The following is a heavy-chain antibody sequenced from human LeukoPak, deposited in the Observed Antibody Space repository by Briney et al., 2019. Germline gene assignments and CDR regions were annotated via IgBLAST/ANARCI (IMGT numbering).Heavy chain of an antibody. CDR2: INPSGGST. Sequence: ASLKVSCKASGYTFTSYYMHWVRQAHGQGLEWMGIINPSGGSTSYAQKFQGRVTMTRDTSTSTVYMELRSLRSEDTAVYYCAREAFKIAAAGTHFDYWGQGTLVTVSS. CDR3: AREAFKIAAAGTHFDY. V-gene: IGHV1-46*01. J-gene: IGHJ4*02. D-gene: IGHD6-13*01. CDR1: GYTFTSYY.